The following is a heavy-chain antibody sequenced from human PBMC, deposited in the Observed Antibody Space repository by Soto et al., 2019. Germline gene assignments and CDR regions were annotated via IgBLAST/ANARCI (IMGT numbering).Heavy chain of an antibody. J-gene: IGHJ3*02. CDR3: ARDKGDSILGLTGAFNT. V-gene: IGHV1-69*01. CDR2: IIPIFGTP. D-gene: IGHD1-26*01. Sequence: QVPLIQSGAEVKKPGSSMKVSCTTSGVSFSSSPINWVRQAPGQGLEWMGGIIPIFGTPNYAQKFQGRVTITADEPTSTAYMELSGLRSEDTANYYCARDKGDSILGLTGAFNTWGQGTVVTVSS. CDR1: GVSFSSSP.